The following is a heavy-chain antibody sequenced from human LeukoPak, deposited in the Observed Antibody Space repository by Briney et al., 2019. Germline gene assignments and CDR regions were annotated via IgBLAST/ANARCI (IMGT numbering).Heavy chain of an antibody. J-gene: IGHJ5*02. V-gene: IGHV4-39*01. CDR1: GGSISSYY. D-gene: IGHD6-13*01. CDR3: ARHQYSSSWQVHWASNWFDP. Sequence: PSETLSLTCTVSGGSISSYYWSWIRQPPGKGLEWIGSIYYSGSTYYNPSLKSRVTISVDTSKNQFSLKLSSVTAADTAVYYCARHQYSSSWQVHWASNWFDPWGQGTLVTVSS. CDR2: IYYSGST.